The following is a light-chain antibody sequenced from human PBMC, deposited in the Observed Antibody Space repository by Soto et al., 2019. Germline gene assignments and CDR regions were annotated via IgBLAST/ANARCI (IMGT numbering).Light chain of an antibody. V-gene: IGKV3-11*01. Sequence: EIVLTQSPATLSLSPGEGATLSCRASQSVSSYLAWYQQKPGQAPRLLIYDASNRATGIPARFSSSGSGTDFTLTISSLEPEDFAVYYCQQRSNWPPTFGQGTKVEIK. CDR3: QQRSNWPPT. CDR1: QSVSSY. J-gene: IGKJ1*01. CDR2: DAS.